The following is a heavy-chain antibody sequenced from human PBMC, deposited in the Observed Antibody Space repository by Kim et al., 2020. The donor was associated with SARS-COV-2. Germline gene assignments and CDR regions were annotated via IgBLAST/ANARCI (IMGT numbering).Heavy chain of an antibody. CDR3: ARLNKYYFDL. V-gene: IGHV3-53*04. J-gene: IGHJ4*01. CDR2: GST. Sequence: GSTHKGTSEKAHVTNTRHNSKNTLSLQMNSLRPEDTAVYYCARLNKYYFDLWGQGTLVTVSS.